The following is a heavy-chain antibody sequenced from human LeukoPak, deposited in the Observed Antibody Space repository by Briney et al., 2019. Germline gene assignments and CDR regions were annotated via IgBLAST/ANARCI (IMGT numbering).Heavy chain of an antibody. CDR3: AKTTEDCSSTSCYQYWFDP. CDR2: INHSGST. V-gene: IGHV4-34*01. J-gene: IGHJ5*02. D-gene: IGHD2-2*01. Sequence: SETLSLTCAVYGGSFSGYYWSWIRQPPGKGLEWIGEINHSGSTNYNPSLKSRVTISVDTSKNQFSLKLSSVTAADTAVYYCAKTTEDCSSTSCYQYWFDPWGQGTLVTVSS. CDR1: GGSFSGYY.